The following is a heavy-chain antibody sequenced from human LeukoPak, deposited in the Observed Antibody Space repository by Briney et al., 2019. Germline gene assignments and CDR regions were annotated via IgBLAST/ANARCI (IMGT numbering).Heavy chain of an antibody. CDR2: INHSGST. J-gene: IGHJ4*02. CDR1: RGSFSGYY. D-gene: IGHD3-22*01. V-gene: IGHV4-34*01. Sequence: SETLSLTCAVYRGSFSGYYWSWIRQPPGKGLEWIGEINHSGSTNYNPSLKSRVTISVDTSKNQFSLKLSPVTAADTAVYYCARLTRPDSSGEVDYWGQGALVSVSS. CDR3: ARLTRPDSSGEVDY.